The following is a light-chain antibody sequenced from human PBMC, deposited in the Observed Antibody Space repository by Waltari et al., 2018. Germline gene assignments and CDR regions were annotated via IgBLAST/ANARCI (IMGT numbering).Light chain of an antibody. V-gene: IGKV3-15*01. J-gene: IGKJ5*01. CDR2: GAS. CDR3: QQYNDWPKIT. Sequence: EIVMTQSPATLSVSPGERATLSCRASQSVSSDLAWYQQKPGQAPRLLFDGASTRATGIPARFSGSGSGTDFTLSISSLQSEDFALYYCQQYNDWPKITFGQGTRLEIK. CDR1: QSVSSD.